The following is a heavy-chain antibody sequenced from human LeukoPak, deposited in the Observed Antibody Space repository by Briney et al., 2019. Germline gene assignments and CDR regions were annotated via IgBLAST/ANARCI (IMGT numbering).Heavy chain of an antibody. J-gene: IGHJ4*02. Sequence: GESLKISCKGYRFSSTNYWIGWVRQMPGKGLERMGIIYPGDSDTTYSPSFQGQVTISADKSISTVYLQWSSLKASDTATYFCARQRGSSPGDLDYWGQGTLVTVSP. D-gene: IGHD3-10*01. CDR3: ARQRGSSPGDLDY. CDR1: RFSSTNYW. V-gene: IGHV5-51*01. CDR2: IYPGDSDT.